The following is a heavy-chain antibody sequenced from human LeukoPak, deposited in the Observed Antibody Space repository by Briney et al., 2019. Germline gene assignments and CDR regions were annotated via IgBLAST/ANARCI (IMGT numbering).Heavy chain of an antibody. Sequence: SETLSLTCTVSGGSISSSSYYWGWIRQPPGKGLEWIGSIYYSGSTYYNPSLKSRVTISVDTSKNQFSLKLSSVTAADTAVYYCARSPLFSGSFGRVFLDYWGQGILVTVSS. D-gene: IGHD3-3*01. J-gene: IGHJ4*02. CDR3: ARSPLFSGSFGRVFLDY. CDR1: GGSISSSSYY. V-gene: IGHV4-39*07. CDR2: IYYSGST.